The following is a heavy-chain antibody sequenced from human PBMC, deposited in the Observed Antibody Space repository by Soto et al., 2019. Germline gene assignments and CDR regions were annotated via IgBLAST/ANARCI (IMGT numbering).Heavy chain of an antibody. J-gene: IGHJ5*02. CDR2: ISLYSDGT. V-gene: IGHV1-18*01. CDR1: GYTFSNYG. D-gene: IGHD2-2*01. Sequence: QVQLVQSGGEVKRPGASVKVSCKTSGYTFSNYGIPWVRQAPGQPLEWLGWISLYSDGTNYAQKFQGRVSMTTDTSTTTAYMELRSLRSDDTAVYYCARLVPVAEVWFGPWGQGTLVTVSS. CDR3: ARLVPVAEVWFGP.